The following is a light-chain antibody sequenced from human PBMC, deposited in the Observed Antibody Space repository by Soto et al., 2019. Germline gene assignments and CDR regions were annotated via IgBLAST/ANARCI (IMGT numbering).Light chain of an antibody. CDR3: QQYASYPLT. V-gene: IGKV1-5*03. J-gene: IGKJ4*01. CDR2: KAS. Sequence: DIQMTQSPSTLSASVGDRVTITCRASQSISSWLAWYQHKPGKAPNLLIYKASSLESGVPSRFSGSGSGTEFTLTVSSLQPDDFATYYCQQYASYPLTFGGGTKVEIK. CDR1: QSISSW.